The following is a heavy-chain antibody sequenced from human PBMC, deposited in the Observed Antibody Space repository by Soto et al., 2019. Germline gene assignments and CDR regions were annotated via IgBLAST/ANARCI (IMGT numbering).Heavy chain of an antibody. J-gene: IGHJ4*02. D-gene: IGHD2-2*01. CDR1: GFTFSSYG. CDR2: ISYDGSNK. CDR3: AKGGGGYCSSTSCYLDY. V-gene: IGHV3-30*18. Sequence: QVQLVESGGGVVQPGRSLRLSCAASGFTFSSYGMHWVRQAPGKGLEWVAVISYDGSNKYYADSVKGRFTISRDNSKNTLYLQMNSLRAEDTAVYYFAKGGGGYCSSTSCYLDYWGQGTLVTVSS.